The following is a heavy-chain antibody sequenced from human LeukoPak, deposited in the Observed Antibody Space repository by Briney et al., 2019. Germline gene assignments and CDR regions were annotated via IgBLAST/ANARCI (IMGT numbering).Heavy chain of an antibody. Sequence: GGSLRLSCAASGFTFSSYAMSRVRQAPGKGLEWVSAISGSGGSTYYADSAKGRFTISRDNSKNTLYLQMNSLRAEDTAVYYCAKAYSSGWYPPLVFDYWGQGTLVTVSS. V-gene: IGHV3-23*01. J-gene: IGHJ4*02. CDR3: AKAYSSGWYPPLVFDY. D-gene: IGHD6-19*01. CDR2: ISGSGGST. CDR1: GFTFSSYA.